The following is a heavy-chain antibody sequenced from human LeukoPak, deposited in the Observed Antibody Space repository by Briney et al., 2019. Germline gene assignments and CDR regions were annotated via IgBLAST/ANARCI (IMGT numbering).Heavy chain of an antibody. J-gene: IGHJ6*03. Sequence: SETLSLTCTVSGGSISSGDYYWSWIRQPPGKGLEWIGYIYYSGSTYYNPSLKSRVTISVDTSKNQFSLKLSSVTAADTAVYYCARHVRPDYYYYYMDVWGKGTTVTVSS. CDR3: ARHVRPDYYYYYMDV. CDR1: GGSISSGDYY. CDR2: IYYSGST. V-gene: IGHV4-30-4*01.